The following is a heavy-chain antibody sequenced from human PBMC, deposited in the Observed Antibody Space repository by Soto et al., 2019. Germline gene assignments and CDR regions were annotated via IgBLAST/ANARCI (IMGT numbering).Heavy chain of an antibody. J-gene: IGHJ6*02. Sequence: GGSLRLSCAASGFTFSSYAMHWVRQAPGKGLEWVAVISYDGSNKYYADSVKGRFTISRDNSKNTLYLQMNSLRAEDTAVYYCARDDVPIIAAAGTDYYYYGMDVWGQGTTVTVSS. V-gene: IGHV3-30-3*01. CDR3: ARDDVPIIAAAGTDYYYYGMDV. CDR1: GFTFSSYA. CDR2: ISYDGSNK. D-gene: IGHD6-13*01.